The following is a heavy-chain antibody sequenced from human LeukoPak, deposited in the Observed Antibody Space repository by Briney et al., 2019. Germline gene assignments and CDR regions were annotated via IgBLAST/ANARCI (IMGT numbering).Heavy chain of an antibody. V-gene: IGHV3-21*01. J-gene: IGHJ6*03. CDR1: GFTFSSYS. D-gene: IGHD3-10*01. CDR3: ARYYYYGSGTPYYYYYMDV. CDR2: ISSSSRYI. Sequence: GGSLRLSCAASGFTFSSYSMNWVRQAPGKGLEWVSSISSSSRYIYYADSVKGRFTISRDNAKNSLYLQMNSLRAKDTAVYYCARYYYYGSGTPYYYYYMDVWGKGTTVTVSS.